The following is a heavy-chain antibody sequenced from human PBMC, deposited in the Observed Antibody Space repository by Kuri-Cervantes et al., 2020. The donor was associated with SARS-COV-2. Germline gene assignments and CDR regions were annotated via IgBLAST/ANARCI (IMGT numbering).Heavy chain of an antibody. V-gene: IGHV3-15*01. CDR2: IKSKTDGGTT. J-gene: IGHJ4*02. Sequence: GGSLRLSCAASGFTFSDYYMSWIRQAPGKGLEWVGRIKSKTDGGTTDYAAPVKGRFTISRDDSKNTLYLQMNSLKTEDTAVYYCTTDPAPYGSGSYYNVPPGLWGQGTLVTVSS. D-gene: IGHD3-10*01. CDR1: GFTFSDYY. CDR3: TTDPAPYGSGSYYNVPPGL.